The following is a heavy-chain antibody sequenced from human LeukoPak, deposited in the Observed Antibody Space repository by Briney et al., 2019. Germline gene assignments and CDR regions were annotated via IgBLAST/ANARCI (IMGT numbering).Heavy chain of an antibody. D-gene: IGHD3-22*01. CDR3: ARSLYYDSSGYYGNTFDY. CDR1: GFTFDDYT. J-gene: IGHJ4*02. V-gene: IGHV3-9*01. CDR2: ITWNSGSI. Sequence: PGGSLRLSCAASGFTFDDYTMHWVRQAPGKGLEWVSGITWNSGSIGYADSVRGRFTISRDNAKNSLYLQMNSLRAEDTAVYYCARSLYYDSSGYYGNTFDYWGQGTLVTVSS.